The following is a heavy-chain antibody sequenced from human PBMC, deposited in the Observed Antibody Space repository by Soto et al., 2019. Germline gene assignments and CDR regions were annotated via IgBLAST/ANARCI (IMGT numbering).Heavy chain of an antibody. V-gene: IGHV1-8*01. CDR1: GYTFTSYD. Sequence: ASVKVSCKASGYTFTSYDINWVRQATGQGLEWMGWMNPNSGNTGYAQRFQGRVTMTRNTSISTAYMELSSLRSEDTAVYYCARGPRDYRYYFDYWGQGTLVTVSS. CDR3: ARGPRDYRYYFDY. J-gene: IGHJ4*02. D-gene: IGHD4-17*01. CDR2: MNPNSGNT.